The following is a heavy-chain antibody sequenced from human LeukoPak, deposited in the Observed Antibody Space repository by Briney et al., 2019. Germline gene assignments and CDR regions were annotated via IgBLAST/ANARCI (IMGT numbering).Heavy chain of an antibody. J-gene: IGHJ5*02. CDR3: ARLGNYDILTGLTGKYNWFDP. Sequence: SETLSLTCSVSAGSISSYSWSWIRQPPGKGLEWIGYIYYSGSTNYNPSLKSRVTISVDTSKNQFSLKLSSVTAADTAVYYCARLGNYDILTGLTGKYNWFDPWGQGTLVTVSS. CDR1: AGSISSYS. D-gene: IGHD3-9*01. V-gene: IGHV4-59*08. CDR2: IYYSGST.